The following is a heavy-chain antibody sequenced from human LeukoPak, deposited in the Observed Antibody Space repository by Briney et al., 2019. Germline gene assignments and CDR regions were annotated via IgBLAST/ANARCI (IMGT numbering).Heavy chain of an antibody. D-gene: IGHD3-3*01. CDR2: INPNSGGT. Sequence: ASVKVSCKASGYTFTGYYMHWVRQAPGQGLEWMGWINPNSGGTNYAQKFQGRVTMTRDTSISTAYMELRSLRSDDTAVYYCARDTGFDFYFFDYWGQGTLVTVSS. CDR3: ARDTGFDFYFFDY. V-gene: IGHV1-2*02. J-gene: IGHJ4*02. CDR1: GYTFTGYY.